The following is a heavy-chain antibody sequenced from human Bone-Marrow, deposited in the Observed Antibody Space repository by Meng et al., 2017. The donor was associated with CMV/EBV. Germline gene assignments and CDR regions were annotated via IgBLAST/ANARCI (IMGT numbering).Heavy chain of an antibody. CDR3: ARRGILGYYYGLDV. Sequence: GGSLRLSCAASGFTFSSYSVNWVRQAPGKGLEWVSSISSSSSYIDYADSVKGRFTISRDNAKNSLYLQMNSLRAEDTAVYYCARRGILGYYYGLDVWGQRTTVTVSS. J-gene: IGHJ6*02. CDR1: GFTFSSYS. D-gene: IGHD1-14*01. V-gene: IGHV3-21*01. CDR2: ISSSSSYI.